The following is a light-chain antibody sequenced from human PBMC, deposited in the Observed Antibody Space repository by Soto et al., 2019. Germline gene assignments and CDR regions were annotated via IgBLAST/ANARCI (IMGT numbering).Light chain of an antibody. Sequence: QSVLTQPPSVSGAPGQRVTISCTGSSSNIGAGYDVHWYQQLPGTAHKLLIYDNSNRPSGVPDRFSGSKSGNTASLTVSGLQGEDEADYYCMSYVGVNSVAFGGGTKVTVL. CDR3: MSYVGVNSVA. CDR2: DNS. CDR1: SSNIGAGYD. J-gene: IGLJ2*01. V-gene: IGLV1-40*01.